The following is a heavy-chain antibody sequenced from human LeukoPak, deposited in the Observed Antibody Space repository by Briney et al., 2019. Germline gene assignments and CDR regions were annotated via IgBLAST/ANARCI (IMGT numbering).Heavy chain of an antibody. D-gene: IGHD3-22*01. CDR2: IRYDGSNK. CDR1: GFTFSSYG. J-gene: IGHJ3*02. V-gene: IGHV3-30*02. CDR3: AKDRKLLLLIDAFDI. Sequence: GGSLRLSCAASGFTFSSYGMHWVRQAPGKGLEWVAFIRYDGSNKYYADSVKGRFTISRDNSNNTLYLQMNSLRAEDTAVYYCAKDRKLLLLIDAFDIWGQGTMVTVSS.